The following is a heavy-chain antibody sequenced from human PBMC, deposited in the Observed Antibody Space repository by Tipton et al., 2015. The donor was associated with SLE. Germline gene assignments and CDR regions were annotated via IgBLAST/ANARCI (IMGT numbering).Heavy chain of an antibody. CDR2: IFYSEST. V-gene: IGHV4-59*12. Sequence: TLSLTCTVSGGSISSYYWNWIRQPPGKGLEWIGYIFYSESTNYNPSLKSRVTISVDTSKNQFSLKLSSVTAADTAVYYCARDSSGYSIFFDYWGQGTLVTVSS. J-gene: IGHJ4*02. CDR3: ARDSSGYSIFFDY. D-gene: IGHD3-22*01. CDR1: GGSISSYY.